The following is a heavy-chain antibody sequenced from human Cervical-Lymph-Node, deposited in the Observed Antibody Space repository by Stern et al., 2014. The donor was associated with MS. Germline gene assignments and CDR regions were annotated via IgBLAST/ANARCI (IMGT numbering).Heavy chain of an antibody. Sequence: VQLVESGPEVKKPGASVKVSCKASGYTFTNYGLSWLRQAPGQGLEWMGWISAYNGNTYYTQNLQDRVTMTTDTSTNTAYMELRSLRSDDTAAYFCARGGTTSAANYYYYGLDVWGQGTTVTVSS. J-gene: IGHJ6*02. CDR2: ISAYNGNT. CDR3: ARGGTTSAANYYYYGLDV. CDR1: GYTFTNYG. D-gene: IGHD3-16*01. V-gene: IGHV1-18*01.